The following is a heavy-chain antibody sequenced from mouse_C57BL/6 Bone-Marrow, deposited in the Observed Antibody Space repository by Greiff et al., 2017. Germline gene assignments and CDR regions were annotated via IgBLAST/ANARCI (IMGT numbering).Heavy chain of an antibody. CDR3: ARSSTFFYYLDY. J-gene: IGHJ2*01. CDR2: FHPYNDDT. Sequence: QVQLQQSGAELVKPGASVTMSCKASGYTFTTYPIEWMKQNHGKSLQWIGNFHPYNDDTKYNEKFKGKATLTVEKSSNTVYLELSRLTSDDSAVYYCARSSTFFYYLDYWGQGTTLTVAS. V-gene: IGHV1-47*01. CDR1: GYTFTTYP. D-gene: IGHD5-1*01.